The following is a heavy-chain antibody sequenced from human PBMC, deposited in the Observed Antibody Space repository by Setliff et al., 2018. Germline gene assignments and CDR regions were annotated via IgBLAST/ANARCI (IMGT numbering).Heavy chain of an antibody. Sequence: SETLSLTCAAYGGTFSDYYWTWIRQPPGKGLEWIGSIYHSGSTYYNPSLKSRVTISVDTSKNQFSLKLSSVTAADTAVYYCARRVSDYDFWSGYSGYYYYYMDVWGKGTTVTVSS. J-gene: IGHJ6*03. V-gene: IGHV4-34*01. D-gene: IGHD3-3*01. CDR3: ARRVSDYDFWSGYSGYYYYYMDV. CDR1: GGTFSDYY. CDR2: IYHSGST.